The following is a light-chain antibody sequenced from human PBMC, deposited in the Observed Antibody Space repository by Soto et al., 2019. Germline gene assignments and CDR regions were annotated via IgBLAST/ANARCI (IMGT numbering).Light chain of an antibody. J-gene: IGKJ2*01. CDR3: QQYNNWNT. CDR1: QSVSSN. V-gene: IGKV3-15*01. CDR2: GAS. Sequence: EIVMTQSPATLSVSPGERATLSCRASQSVSSNLAWYQQKPGQAPRLLIYGASTRATGIPARFSGSGSGTDFTLTISSLQSEDVAVYYCQQYNNWNTFGQGTKLEIK.